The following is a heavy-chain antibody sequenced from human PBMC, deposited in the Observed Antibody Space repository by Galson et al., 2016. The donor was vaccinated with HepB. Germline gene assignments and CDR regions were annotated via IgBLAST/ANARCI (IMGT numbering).Heavy chain of an antibody. Sequence: SVKVSCKASGYTFTNYPIHWVRQAPGHRLEWMVSINAGNLKTRYSQKLQGRVTITTDASASTAYMELSSLRSEDTAVYYCARAIVATFDFWGQGTLVTVSS. CDR3: ARAIVATFDF. D-gene: IGHD3-16*02. V-gene: IGHV1-3*01. J-gene: IGHJ4*02. CDR2: INAGNLKT. CDR1: GYTFTNYP.